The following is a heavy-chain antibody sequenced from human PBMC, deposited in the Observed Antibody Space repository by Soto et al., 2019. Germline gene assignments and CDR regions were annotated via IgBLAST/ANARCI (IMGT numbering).Heavy chain of an antibody. Sequence: SVKVSCKASGGTFSSYAISWVRQAPGQGLEWMGGIIPIFGTANYAQKFQGRVTITADESTSTAYMELSSLRSEDTAVYYCATPPPYDSSGYYSIFDYWGQGTLVTVSS. J-gene: IGHJ4*02. CDR2: IIPIFGTA. CDR1: GGTFSSYA. CDR3: ATPPPYDSSGYYSIFDY. D-gene: IGHD3-22*01. V-gene: IGHV1-69*13.